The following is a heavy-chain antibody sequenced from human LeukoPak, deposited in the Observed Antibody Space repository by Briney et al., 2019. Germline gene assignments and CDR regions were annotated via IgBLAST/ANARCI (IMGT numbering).Heavy chain of an antibody. J-gene: IGHJ4*02. CDR2: ISWDGGST. V-gene: IGHV3-43*01. D-gene: IGHD3-22*01. Sequence: GGSLRLSCAASGFTFDDYTMHWVRQAPGKGLEWVSLISWDGGSTYYADSVKGRFTISRDNSKNSLYLQMNSLRTEDTALYYCAKDGGDGDYYDSSGYYYDYWGQGTLVTVSS. CDR1: GFTFDDYT. CDR3: AKDGGDGDYYDSSGYYYDY.